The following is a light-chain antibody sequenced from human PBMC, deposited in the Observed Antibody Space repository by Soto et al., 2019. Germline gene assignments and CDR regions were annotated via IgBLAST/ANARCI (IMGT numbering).Light chain of an antibody. Sequence: QSALTQPASVSGSPGQSITISCTGTSSDVGGYNYVSWYQQHPGKAPKLMIYDVSNWPSGVSDRFSGSKSGNTASLTISGLQPEDEADYYCSSYTSTSTRVFGGGTKL. CDR2: DVS. CDR3: SSYTSTSTRV. J-gene: IGLJ2*01. CDR1: SSDVGGYNY. V-gene: IGLV2-14*01.